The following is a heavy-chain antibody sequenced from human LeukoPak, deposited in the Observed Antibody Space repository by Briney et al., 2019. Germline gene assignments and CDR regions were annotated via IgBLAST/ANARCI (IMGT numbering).Heavy chain of an antibody. Sequence: QSGGSLRLSCAASGFTFSSHAMHWVRQAPGEGLKWVAVISHDGGYQDYADSVKGRFTISRDNPRNTLYLQMNSLRSEDTAVYYCAWELTKRYDSWGQGTLVTVSS. CDR1: GFTFSSHA. CDR3: AWELTKRYDS. D-gene: IGHD5-24*01. J-gene: IGHJ4*02. CDR2: ISHDGGYQ. V-gene: IGHV3-30-3*01.